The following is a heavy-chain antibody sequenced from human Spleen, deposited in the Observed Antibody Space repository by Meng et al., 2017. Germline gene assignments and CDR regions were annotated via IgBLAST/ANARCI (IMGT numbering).Heavy chain of an antibody. D-gene: IGHD3-10*01. CDR3: ARDYYGCFFFDC. Sequence: VHGVGVGAGLANAGGSLWCPCDARGLSFSDFSMNWCCEAPGEGLEWVSSFSSSSGYIYYAESVKGRFCISRDKAKDSLYLQLNSLRAEDTAVYYCARDYYGCFFFDCWGQGTLVTVSS. CDR2: FSSSSGYI. CDR1: GLSFSDFS. J-gene: IGHJ4*02. V-gene: IGHV3-21*06.